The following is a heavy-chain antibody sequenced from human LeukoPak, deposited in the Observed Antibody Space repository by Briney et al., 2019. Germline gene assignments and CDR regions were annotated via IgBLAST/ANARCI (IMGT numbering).Heavy chain of an antibody. V-gene: IGHV3-23*01. CDR2: ISGSGGST. D-gene: IGHD6-19*01. CDR1: GFTFRSFA. CDR3: AKEGGSGWVSDY. J-gene: IGHJ4*02. Sequence: GGSLRLSCADSGFTFRSFAMRWVRQAPGKGLEWVSAISGSGGSTYYADSVKGRLTISRDNSKNTLYLQMNSLRAEDTAVYYCAKEGGSGWVSDYWGQGTLVTVSS.